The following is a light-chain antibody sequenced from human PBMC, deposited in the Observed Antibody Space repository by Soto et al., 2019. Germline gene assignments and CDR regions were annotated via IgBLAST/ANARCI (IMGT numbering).Light chain of an antibody. V-gene: IGKV1-9*01. CDR3: QQVNSYPQT. CDR1: QGIGTY. CDR2: AAF. Sequence: IQLTHSPSSLSASLGDRVTIICRASQGIGTYLAWYQQKPGKAPKLLIYAAFTLHSGVPARFSGSRSGTDFTLTISSLQPEDFATYYCQQVNSYPQTFGQGTRLEIK. J-gene: IGKJ5*01.